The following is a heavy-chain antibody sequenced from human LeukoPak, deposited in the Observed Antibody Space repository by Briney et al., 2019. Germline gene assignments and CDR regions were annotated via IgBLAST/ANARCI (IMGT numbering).Heavy chain of an antibody. Sequence: SEXXSLTCTVSGGSISXXXXXXIRQPPGXXXXXXXXXXXSGSXXXXXSLXSXXXXXXDXSKNQFSLKLSXVTXXDTAVYYCAIVEYYYDSSGYYGYAFDIWGQGTMVTVSS. D-gene: IGHD3-22*01. J-gene: IGHJ3*02. V-gene: IGHV4-59*01. CDR3: AIVEYYYDSSGYYGYAFDI. CDR1: GGSISXXX. CDR2: XXXSGSX.